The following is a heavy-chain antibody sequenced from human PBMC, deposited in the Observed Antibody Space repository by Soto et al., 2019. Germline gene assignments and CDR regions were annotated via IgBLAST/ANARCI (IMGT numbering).Heavy chain of an antibody. CDR3: ARDSPGGRIIGYCSGGSCYSTLQPDY. J-gene: IGHJ4*02. Sequence: GGSLRLSCAASGFTFSSYAMHWVRQAPGKGLEWVAVISYDGSNKYYADSVKGRFTISRDNSKNTLYLQMNSLRAEDTAGYYCARDSPGGRIIGYCSGGSCYSTLQPDYWGQGTLVTVSS. V-gene: IGHV3-30-3*01. CDR2: ISYDGSNK. CDR1: GFTFSSYA. D-gene: IGHD2-15*01.